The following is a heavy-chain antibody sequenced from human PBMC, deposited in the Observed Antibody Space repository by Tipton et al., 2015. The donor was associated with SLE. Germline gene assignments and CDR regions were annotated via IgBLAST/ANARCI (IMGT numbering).Heavy chain of an antibody. J-gene: IGHJ3*02. D-gene: IGHD3-10*01. Sequence: TLSLTCTVSGGSISSYYWSWIRQPPGKGLEWIGYTYYSGSTNYNPSLKSRVTISVDTSKNQFSLKLSSVTAADTAVYYCASETYYYGSGTRAFDIWGQGTMVTVSS. CDR2: TYYSGST. CDR3: ASETYYYGSGTRAFDI. CDR1: GGSISSYY. V-gene: IGHV4-59*01.